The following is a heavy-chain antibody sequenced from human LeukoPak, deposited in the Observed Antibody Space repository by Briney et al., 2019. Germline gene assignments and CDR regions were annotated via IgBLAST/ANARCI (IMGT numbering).Heavy chain of an antibody. CDR2: THTSGST. D-gene: IGHD2-2*03. CDR3: ARGRWKTGMDSPYYFDY. V-gene: IGHV4-4*07. J-gene: IGHJ4*02. Sequence: SETLSLTCTVSGGSISFYYWSWIRESAGKGLVWFGHTHTSGSTKYNPSLTSRVTMSVDTSKNQFSLKLSSVTAADTAVYYCARGRWKTGMDSPYYFDYWGQGTLVTVSS. CDR1: GGSISFYY.